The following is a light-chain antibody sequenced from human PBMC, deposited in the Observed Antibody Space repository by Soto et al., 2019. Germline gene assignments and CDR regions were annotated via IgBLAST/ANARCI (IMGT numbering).Light chain of an antibody. V-gene: IGKV2-30*01. CDR1: QSLVYSDGNTY. CDR3: MQGTHWHFT. CDR2: KVS. J-gene: IGKJ4*01. Sequence: DVGMTQSPLSLPVTLGQPASISCRSSQSLVYSDGNTYLNWFQQRPGQSPRHLIYKVSNRDSGVLDRFSGSEAGTDFTLKISRVEAGDVGVYYCMQGTHWHFTFGGGTKVEIK.